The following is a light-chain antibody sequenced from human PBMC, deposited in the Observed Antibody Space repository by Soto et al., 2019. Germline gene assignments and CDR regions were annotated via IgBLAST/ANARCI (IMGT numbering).Light chain of an antibody. Sequence: QCALTQPASVSGSPGQSITISCTGTSSDVGTYKYVSWYQQYPGKAPKLMIYEVSNRPSGVSNRFSGSKSGNTASLTISGLQAEDEADYYCYSHARKVFGGGTKLTVL. CDR2: EVS. J-gene: IGLJ3*02. CDR3: YSHARKV. CDR1: SSDVGTYKY. V-gene: IGLV2-14*01.